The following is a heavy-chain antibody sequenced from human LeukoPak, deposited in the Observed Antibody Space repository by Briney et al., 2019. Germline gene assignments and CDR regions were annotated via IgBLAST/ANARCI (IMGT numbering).Heavy chain of an antibody. CDR3: AREGSYCVGGDCYSFDF. CDR1: GYRFISNY. CDR2: MHPGNGNT. Sequence: ASVKVSCKASGYRFISNYIQWVRHAPGLGPEWMGWMHPGNGNTRYAEKFQGRVTMTRDTSINTAYLDLSSLRSDDTAVYYCAREGSYCVGGDCYSFDFWGQGTLITVSS. V-gene: IGHV1-2*02. J-gene: IGHJ4*02. D-gene: IGHD2-21*02.